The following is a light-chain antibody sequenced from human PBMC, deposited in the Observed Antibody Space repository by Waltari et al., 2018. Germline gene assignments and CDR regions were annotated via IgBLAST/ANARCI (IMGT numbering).Light chain of an antibody. J-gene: IGKJ1*01. CDR3: QQSYSTLWT. CDR2: GAS. CDR1: QNIATY. V-gene: IGKV1-39*01. Sequence: DVQMTQSPSSLSASVGDRVTITCRAGQNIATYLNWYQHKPGTAPRFLIYGASSLQSGVPSRFSAGGSGKEFTLTISSLEPDDFATYYCQQSYSTLWTFGQGTKVEIK.